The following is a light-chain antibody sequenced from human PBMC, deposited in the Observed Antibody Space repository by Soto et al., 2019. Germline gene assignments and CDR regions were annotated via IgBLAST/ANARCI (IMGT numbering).Light chain of an antibody. Sequence: DIQMTQSPSSLSASVGDRVTITCRASQSISSYFNWYQQKPGKAPKLLIYAGSSLQSGVPSRFSGSGSGTDFTLPISSLQPEDFAPYYCQQSYSTPRTFGQRTKLEIK. V-gene: IGKV1-39*01. CDR3: QQSYSTPRT. CDR1: QSISSY. CDR2: AGS. J-gene: IGKJ2*01.